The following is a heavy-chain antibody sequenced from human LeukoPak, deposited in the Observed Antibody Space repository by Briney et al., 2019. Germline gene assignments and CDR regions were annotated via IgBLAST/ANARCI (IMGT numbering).Heavy chain of an antibody. J-gene: IGHJ6*03. D-gene: IGHD2-2*01. Sequence: PSETLSLTCTVSGGSISSSSYYWGWIRQPPGKGLEWIGSIYYSGSTYYNPSLKSRVTISVGTSKNQFSLKLSSVTAADTAVYYCAREKEGYCSRTSCYLDYYYYYMDVWGKGTTVTISS. CDR3: AREKEGYCSRTSCYLDYYYYYMDV. CDR1: GGSISSSSYY. V-gene: IGHV4-39*02. CDR2: IYYSGST.